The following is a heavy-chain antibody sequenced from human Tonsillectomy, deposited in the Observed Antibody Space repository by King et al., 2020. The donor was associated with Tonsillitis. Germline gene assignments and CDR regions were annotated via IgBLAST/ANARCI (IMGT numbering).Heavy chain of an antibody. J-gene: IGHJ6*02. D-gene: IGHD6-13*01. CDR2: IYFRGSA. CDR3: AREGLAADEICGMDV. Sequence: QLQESGPGVVKPSETLSLTCTVSGGSIGTHYWSWVRQPPGKGLEWIGYIYFRGSANYNPSLRSRVTLSIDPSNNQISLELRSVTAADTAIYYWAREGLAADEICGMDVWGQGTTVTVSS. V-gene: IGHV4-59*11. CDR1: GGSIGTHY.